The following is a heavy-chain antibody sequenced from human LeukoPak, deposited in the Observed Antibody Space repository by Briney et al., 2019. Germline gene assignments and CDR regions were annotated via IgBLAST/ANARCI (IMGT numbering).Heavy chain of an antibody. V-gene: IGHV1-2*02. Sequence: ASVKVSCKANGSSFNAYYMHWLRQAPGQGLEWMGWINPGSGGTKYAQKFQGRVTTTRDTSINTVYMELSRLRSDDTAVYYCARDSRYCGGECYSNQLPQNFFDSWGQGTLVTVSS. CDR2: INPGSGGT. CDR3: ARDSRYCGGECYSNQLPQNFFDS. D-gene: IGHD2-21*01. J-gene: IGHJ4*02. CDR1: GSSFNAYY.